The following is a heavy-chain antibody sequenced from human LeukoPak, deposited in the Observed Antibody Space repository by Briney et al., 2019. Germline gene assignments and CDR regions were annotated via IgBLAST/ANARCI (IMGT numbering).Heavy chain of an antibody. CDR3: ARDASSSRYGEIDP. Sequence: GGSLRLSCAASGFTFSSYWMSRVRQAPGKGLEWVANIKQDGSEKYYVDSVKGRFTIPRDNAKNSLYLQMNSLRAEDTAVYYCARDASSSRYGEIDPWGQGTLVTVSS. CDR2: IKQDGSEK. D-gene: IGHD6-13*01. CDR1: GFTFSSYW. J-gene: IGHJ5*02. V-gene: IGHV3-7*01.